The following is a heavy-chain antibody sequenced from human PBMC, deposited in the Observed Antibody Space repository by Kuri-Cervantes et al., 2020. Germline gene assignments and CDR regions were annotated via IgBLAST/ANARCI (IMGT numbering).Heavy chain of an antibody. CDR2: IKEDGSEK. CDR1: GFTFSSYW. J-gene: IGHJ4*02. CDR3: ARAAIVGANKGYFDY. V-gene: IGHV3-7*01. D-gene: IGHD1-26*01. Sequence: LALTCAASGFTFSSYWMSWVRQAPGKGLEWVANIKEDGSEKYYVDSVKGRFTISRDNAKNSLYLQMNSLRAEDTAVYYCARAAIVGANKGYFDYWGQGTLVTVSS.